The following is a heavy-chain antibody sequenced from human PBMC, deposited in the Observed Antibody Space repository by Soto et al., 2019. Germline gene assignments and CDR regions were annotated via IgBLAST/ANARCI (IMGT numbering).Heavy chain of an antibody. CDR1: GFTFSTYS. Sequence: ESGGGVVQPGRSLRLSCAASGFTFSTYSIHWVRQAPGKGLEWVAEIWYDGSNKFYADSVKGRFTISRDNSKNTVYLQMNSLRVEDTAVYFCARDDSSGYLVDYWGQGTLVTVSS. J-gene: IGHJ4*02. CDR3: ARDDSSGYLVDY. D-gene: IGHD3-22*01. V-gene: IGHV3-33*01. CDR2: IWYDGSNK.